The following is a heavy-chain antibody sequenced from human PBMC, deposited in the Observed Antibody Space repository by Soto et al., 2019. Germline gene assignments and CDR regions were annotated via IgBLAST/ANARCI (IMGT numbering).Heavy chain of an antibody. CDR3: ARVVGGLGHWFDP. J-gene: IGHJ5*02. CDR2: ISAYNYNT. Sequence: QVQLVQSGAEVKKPGASVKVSCKASGYTFTSYGLSWVRQAPGQGLEWMGRISAYNYNTNYAQKLQGRVTMTTDTSTSTAYLGLRSLRSDDPAVYYCARVVGGLGHWFDPWGQGTLVTVSS. D-gene: IGHD1-26*01. CDR1: GYTFTSYG. V-gene: IGHV1-18*01.